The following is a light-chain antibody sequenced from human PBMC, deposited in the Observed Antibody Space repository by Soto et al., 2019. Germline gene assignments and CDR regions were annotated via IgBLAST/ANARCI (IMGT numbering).Light chain of an antibody. Sequence: QLVLTQPRSVSGSPGQSVAISCTGTSSDIGAYNYVSWYQQHPGKAPKLMIYDVSKRPSGVPDRFSGSKSGNTASLTISGLQAEDEADYYCCSYAGSYTWVFGGGTKLTVL. CDR1: SSDIGAYNY. V-gene: IGLV2-11*01. CDR2: DVS. CDR3: CSYAGSYTWV. J-gene: IGLJ2*01.